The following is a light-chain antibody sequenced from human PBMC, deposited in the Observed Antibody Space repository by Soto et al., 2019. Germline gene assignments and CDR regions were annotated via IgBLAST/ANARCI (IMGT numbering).Light chain of an antibody. CDR3: QQYHTYSLT. V-gene: IGKV1-9*01. Sequence: DIQLTQSPSFLSASVGDRVTITCRASQGISSYLAWYQQKPGKAPKLLIYAASTLKSGVPSRFSGSGSGPEFTLTISSLQPDDFATSYCQQYHTYSLTFGQGTKVDI. CDR1: QGISSY. J-gene: IGKJ1*01. CDR2: AAS.